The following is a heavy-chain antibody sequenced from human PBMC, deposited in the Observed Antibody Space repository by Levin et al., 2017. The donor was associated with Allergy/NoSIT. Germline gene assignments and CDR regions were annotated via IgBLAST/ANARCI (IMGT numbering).Heavy chain of an antibody. CDR2: IYNDGSRT. CDR1: GFPFSSYW. CDR3: ARGSDGYDLDY. D-gene: IGHD5-12*01. J-gene: IGHJ4*02. V-gene: IGHV3-74*01. Sequence: GESLKISCAASGFPFSSYWMHWVRQAPGKGLVWVSRIYNDGSRTTYADSVKGRFTISRDNARNTVYLQMNSLRAEDTAVYYCARGSDGYDLDYWGQGALVTVAS.